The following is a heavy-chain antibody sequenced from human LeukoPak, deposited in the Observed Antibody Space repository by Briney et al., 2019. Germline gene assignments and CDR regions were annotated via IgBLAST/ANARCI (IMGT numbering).Heavy chain of an antibody. CDR2: INPNSGDT. V-gene: IGHV1-2*06. CDR1: GYTFTGYY. D-gene: IGHD2-21*02. Sequence: ASVKVSCKTSGYTFTGYYVHWVRQAPGQGLEWMGRINPNSGDTNYAEKFQGRVTMTRDTSISTAYMELSRLRSDDTAVYYCARDYCGGDCFPDYWGQGTLVTVSS. CDR3: ARDYCGGDCFPDY. J-gene: IGHJ4*02.